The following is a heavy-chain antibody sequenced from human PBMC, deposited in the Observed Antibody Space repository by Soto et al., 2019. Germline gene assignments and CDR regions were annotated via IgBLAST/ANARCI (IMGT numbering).Heavy chain of an antibody. Sequence: GGAQRVSCAASGLTVVSHAMSWVRQAPGKGLEWVSSISGSGDGTYYGDSVKGRFTISRDSSSSTLYLQMDNLRGEDTAVYFCTRSRRSILMVYGFGGMDVWGQGTTVTVSS. J-gene: IGHJ6*02. D-gene: IGHD2-8*01. CDR3: TRSRRSILMVYGFGGMDV. V-gene: IGHV3-23*01. CDR1: GLTVVSHA. CDR2: ISGSGDGT.